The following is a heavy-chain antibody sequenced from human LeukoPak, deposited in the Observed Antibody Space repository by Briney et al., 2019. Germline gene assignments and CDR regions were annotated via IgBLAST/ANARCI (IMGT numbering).Heavy chain of an antibody. Sequence: SETLSLTCAVYGGSFSGYYWSWIRQPPGKGLEWIGEINHSGSTNYNPSLRSRVTISVDTSKNQFSLKLSSVTAADTAVYYCARVIEYYYYMDVWGKGTTVTVSS. CDR3: ARVIEYYYYMDV. CDR1: GGSFSGYY. D-gene: IGHD5-24*01. V-gene: IGHV4-34*01. CDR2: INHSGST. J-gene: IGHJ6*03.